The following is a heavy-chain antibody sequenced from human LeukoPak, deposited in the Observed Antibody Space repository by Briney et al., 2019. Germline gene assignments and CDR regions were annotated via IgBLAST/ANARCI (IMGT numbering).Heavy chain of an antibody. J-gene: IGHJ6*02. V-gene: IGHV1-69*04. CDR1: GYTFTSYA. CDR2: IIPILGIA. Sequence: SVKVSCKASGYTFTSYAISWVRQAPGQGLEWMGRIIPILGIANYAQKFQGRVTITADKSTSTAYMELSSLRSEDTAVYYCASGYSYYYYGMDVWGQGTTVTVSS. CDR3: ASGYSYYYYGMDV. D-gene: IGHD5-18*01.